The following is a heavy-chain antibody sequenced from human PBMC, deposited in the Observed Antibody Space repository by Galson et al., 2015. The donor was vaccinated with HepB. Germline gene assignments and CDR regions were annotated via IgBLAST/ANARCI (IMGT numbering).Heavy chain of an antibody. V-gene: IGHV1-18*04. Sequence: SVKVFCKASGYTFTSYNINWMRQAPGQGLEWMGWISAYNGNTNYAQKVQGRVTMTTDTSTSTAYMELRSLRSDDTAVYYCARDLGLRYFDWLLSREGGRAFDIWGQGTMVTVSS. CDR1: GYTFTSYN. CDR3: ARDLGLRYFDWLLSREGGRAFDI. J-gene: IGHJ3*02. D-gene: IGHD3-9*01. CDR2: ISAYNGNT.